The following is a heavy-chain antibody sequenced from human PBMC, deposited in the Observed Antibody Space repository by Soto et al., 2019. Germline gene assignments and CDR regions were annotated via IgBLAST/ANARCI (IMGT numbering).Heavy chain of an antibody. CDR1: GYTFTSYG. V-gene: IGHV1-18*01. D-gene: IGHD6-19*01. CDR3: ARGSDSLGW. J-gene: IGHJ4*02. Sequence: QVQLVQSGAEVKKPGASVKVSCKASGYTFTSYGITWVRQAPGQGLERMGWINPYNGKTNHGQKFQGRVSMTTDTSTSAAYMEVRSLRSDDTAIYYCARGSDSLGWWGQGTLVTVSS. CDR2: INPYNGKT.